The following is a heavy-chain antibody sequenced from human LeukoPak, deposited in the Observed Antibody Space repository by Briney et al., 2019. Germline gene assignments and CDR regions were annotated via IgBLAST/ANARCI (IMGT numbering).Heavy chain of an antibody. CDR1: GFTFDDYA. Sequence: GGSLRLSCAASGFTFDDYAMHWVRQAPGKGLEWVSLISWDGGSTYYADSVKGRFTISRDNAKNSLYLQMNSLRAEDTAVYYCAIRSSDYYYYYMDVWGKGTTVTVSS. CDR2: ISWDGGST. J-gene: IGHJ6*03. V-gene: IGHV3-43D*03. CDR3: AIRSSDYYYYYMDV. D-gene: IGHD3-10*01.